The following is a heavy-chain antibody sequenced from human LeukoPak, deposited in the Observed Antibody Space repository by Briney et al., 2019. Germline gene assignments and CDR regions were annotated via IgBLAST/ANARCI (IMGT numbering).Heavy chain of an antibody. Sequence: PSQTLSLTCTVSGGSISSGGYYWSWIRQHPGKGLEWIGYIYYSGSTYYNPSLKSRVTISVDMSKNQFSLKLSSVTAADTAVYYCARGYDSSDINWFDPWGQGTLVTVSS. CDR3: ARGYDSSDINWFDP. CDR2: IYYSGST. J-gene: IGHJ5*02. V-gene: IGHV4-31*03. D-gene: IGHD3-22*01. CDR1: GGSISSGGYY.